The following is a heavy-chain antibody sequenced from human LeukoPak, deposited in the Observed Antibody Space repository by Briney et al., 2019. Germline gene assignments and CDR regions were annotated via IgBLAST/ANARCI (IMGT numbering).Heavy chain of an antibody. D-gene: IGHD2-8*02. J-gene: IGHJ4*02. V-gene: IGHV3-30*03. CDR2: ISYDGSNK. CDR3: ATYRQVLLPFES. Sequence: GGSLRLSCAASGFTFSYYGMHWVRQAPGKGLEWVAVISYDGSNKSYADSVKGRFTISRDNSKNTLYLQMNSLRAEDTAIYYCATYRQVLLPFESWGQGTLVTVSS. CDR1: GFTFSYYG.